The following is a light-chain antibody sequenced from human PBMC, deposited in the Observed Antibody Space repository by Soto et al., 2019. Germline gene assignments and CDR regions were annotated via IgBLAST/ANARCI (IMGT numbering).Light chain of an antibody. CDR3: QQYDSSPKT. V-gene: IGKV3-11*01. CDR1: QSVRSY. Sequence: EIVLTQSPATLSLSPGERATLSCRASQSVRSYLAWYQQKPGQAPRLLIYDASKRATGIPARFSGSGSGTDFTLTISRLEPEDFAVYYCQQYDSSPKTFGQGTKVDIK. J-gene: IGKJ1*01. CDR2: DAS.